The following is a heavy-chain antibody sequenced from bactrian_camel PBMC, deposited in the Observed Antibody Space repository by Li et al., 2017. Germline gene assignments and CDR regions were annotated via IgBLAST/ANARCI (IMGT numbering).Heavy chain of an antibody. Sequence: QVQLVESGGGSVQAGGSLRLSCTASEYTFDEADMGWYRQAPGNECELVSTMKSDGTTEYGDSVKGRFTTSQNNAKTTVYLQMNSLKPEDTAVYFCAAVRFGGPLSGYDDCPLRYEYNYWGQGTQVTVS. D-gene: IGHD4*01. V-gene: IGHV3S53*01. J-gene: IGHJ4*01. CDR2: MKSDGTT. CDR3: AAVRFGGPLSGYDDCPLRYEYNY. CDR1: EYTFDEAD.